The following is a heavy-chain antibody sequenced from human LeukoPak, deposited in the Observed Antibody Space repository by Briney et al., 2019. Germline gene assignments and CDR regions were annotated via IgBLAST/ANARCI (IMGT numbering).Heavy chain of an antibody. D-gene: IGHD1-26*01. V-gene: IGHV4-31*03. J-gene: IGHJ6*02. CDR1: GGSISSGGYY. CDR3: ARLGRGGAASYHGMDV. Sequence: SETLSLTCTVSGGSISSGGYYWSWIRQHPGKGLGWIGYIYYSGSTYYNPSLKSRVTISVDTSKNQFSLKLSSVTAADTAVYYCARLGRGGAASYHGMDVWGQGTTVTVSS. CDR2: IYYSGST.